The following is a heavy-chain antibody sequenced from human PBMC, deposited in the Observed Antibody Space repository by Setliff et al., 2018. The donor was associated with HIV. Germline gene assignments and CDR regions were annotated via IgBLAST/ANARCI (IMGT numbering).Heavy chain of an antibody. V-gene: IGHV2-5*01. Sequence: SGPTLVNPTQTLSLTCTFSGFSLITSGVGVGWIRQPPGKALEWLALIYWNDDKRYSPSLRSRLTIRKDASKNQVVLTMTKMDPVDTGTYYCAHTTSFDFWTPGPMDVWGKGTTVTVSS. J-gene: IGHJ6*03. D-gene: IGHD3-3*01. CDR1: GFSLITSGVG. CDR3: AHTTSFDFWTPGPMDV. CDR2: IYWNDDK.